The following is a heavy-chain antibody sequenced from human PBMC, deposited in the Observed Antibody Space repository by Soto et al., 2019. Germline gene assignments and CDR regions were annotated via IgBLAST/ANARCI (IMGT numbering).Heavy chain of an antibody. V-gene: IGHV1-2*02. CDR1: GYTFTGYY. CDR3: ARSNYCDSSGYGSVAFDI. J-gene: IGHJ3*02. Sequence: ASVKVSCKASGYTFTGYYMHWVRQAPGQGLEWMGWINPNSGGTNYAQKFQGRVTMTRDTSISTAYMELSRLRSDDTAVYYCARSNYCDSSGYGSVAFDIWGQGTMVTVSS. CDR2: INPNSGGT. D-gene: IGHD3-22*01.